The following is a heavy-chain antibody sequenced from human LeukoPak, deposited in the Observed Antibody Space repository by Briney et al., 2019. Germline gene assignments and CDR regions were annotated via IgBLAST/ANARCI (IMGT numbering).Heavy chain of an antibody. Sequence: SETLSLTCTVSGGSISSYYWSWIRQPPGKGLEWIGYIYYSGSTYYNPSLKSRVTISVDTSKNQFSLKLSSVTAADTAVYYCARVPTVTFFDYWGQGTLVTVSS. CDR1: GGSISSYY. J-gene: IGHJ4*02. D-gene: IGHD4-17*01. CDR3: ARVPTVTFFDY. CDR2: IYYSGST. V-gene: IGHV4-59*08.